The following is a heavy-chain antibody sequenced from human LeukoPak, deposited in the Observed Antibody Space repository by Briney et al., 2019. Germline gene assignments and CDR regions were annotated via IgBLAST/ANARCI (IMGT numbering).Heavy chain of an antibody. CDR1: GFTFSNYW. V-gene: IGHV3-74*01. J-gene: IGHJ5*02. CDR2: IYVDGRTT. CDR3: IRDFRSADL. Sequence: GGSLRLSCVASGFTFSNYWMHWVRQPPGKGLVWVSCIYVDGRTTNYANSVKGRFTISRDNAKNTVYLEMNSLSVEDTATYYCIRDFRSADLWGQGTLVTVTS.